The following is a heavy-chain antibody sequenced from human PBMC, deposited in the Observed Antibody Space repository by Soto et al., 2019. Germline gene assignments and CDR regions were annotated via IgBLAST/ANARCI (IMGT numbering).Heavy chain of an antibody. CDR1: GYTFTSYA. CDR3: ARGRGSGWYDAFDI. Sequence: ASVKVSCKASGYTFTSYAMHWVRQAPGQRLEWMGWINAGNGNTKYSQKFQGRVTITRDTSASTAYMELSSLRSEDTAVYYCARGRGSGWYDAFDIWGQGTVVTVSS. D-gene: IGHD6-19*01. J-gene: IGHJ3*02. CDR2: INAGNGNT. V-gene: IGHV1-3*01.